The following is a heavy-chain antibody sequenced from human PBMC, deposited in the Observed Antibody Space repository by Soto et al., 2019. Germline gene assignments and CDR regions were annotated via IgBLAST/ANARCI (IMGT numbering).Heavy chain of an antibody. V-gene: IGHV1-69*13. D-gene: IGHD4-17*01. CDR2: IIPIFGTA. CDR1: GGTFSSYA. Sequence: ASVKVSCKASGGTFSSYAISWVRQAPGQGLEWMGGIIPIFGTANYAQKFQGRVTITADESTSTAYMELSSLRSEDTAVYYCAREASQVDGDYVLANFDYWGQGTLVTVSS. J-gene: IGHJ4*02. CDR3: AREASQVDGDYVLANFDY.